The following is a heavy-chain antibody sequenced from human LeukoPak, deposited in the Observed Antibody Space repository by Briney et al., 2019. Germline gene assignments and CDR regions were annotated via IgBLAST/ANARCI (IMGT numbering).Heavy chain of an antibody. CDR3: AKRDSGIADAFDI. Sequence: GGSLRLSCAASGFTFSSYWMHWVRQAPGKGLEWVSAISGSGGSTYYADSVKGRFTISRDNSKNTLYLQMNSLRAEDTAVYYCAKRDSGIADAFDIWGQGTMVTVSS. V-gene: IGHV3-23*01. CDR1: GFTFSSYW. D-gene: IGHD6-13*01. CDR2: ISGSGGST. J-gene: IGHJ3*02.